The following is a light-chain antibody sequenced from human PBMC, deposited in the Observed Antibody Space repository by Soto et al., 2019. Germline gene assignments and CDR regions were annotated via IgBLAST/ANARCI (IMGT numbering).Light chain of an antibody. CDR1: QSIASY. CDR2: AEY. Sequence: DIQMTQSPSSLSASVGDRVTITCRASQSIASYLNWYQQKPGKAPKLLIYAEYTLQGGVQLRFSGSGSGTDFTLTITSLQPEDFATYYCKQSYTSPGTFGQGTKVDIK. CDR3: KQSYTSPGT. V-gene: IGKV1-39*01. J-gene: IGKJ1*01.